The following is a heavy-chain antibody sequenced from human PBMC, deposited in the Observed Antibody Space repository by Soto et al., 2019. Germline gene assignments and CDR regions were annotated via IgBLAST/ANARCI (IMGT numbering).Heavy chain of an antibody. CDR2: INAGNGIV. J-gene: IGHJ4*02. CDR3: AKSLDNWNDGGYFDY. V-gene: IGHV1-3*01. Sequence: GASVKVSCKASGYTFTSYAMHWVRQAPGQRLEWMGWINAGNGIVKYAQKFQGRVTITADKSTSTAYMELSSLRVDDTAIYYCAKSLDNWNDGGYFDYWGQGALVTVSS. D-gene: IGHD1-1*01. CDR1: GYTFTSYA.